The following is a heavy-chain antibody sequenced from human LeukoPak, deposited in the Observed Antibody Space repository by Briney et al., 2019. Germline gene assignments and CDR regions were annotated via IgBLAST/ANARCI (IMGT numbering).Heavy chain of an antibody. CDR2: LSGGGDSR. CDR1: GFAFSNYA. V-gene: IGHV3-23*01. D-gene: IGHD4-17*01. Sequence: GGSLRLSCAASGFAFSNYAMSWVRQAPGKGLEWVSSLSGGGDSRYYADSVMGRFTISRDNSKNTLYLQMNSLRAEDTAVYYCARALTTTVTTCFDYWGQGTLVTVSS. CDR3: ARALTTTVTTCFDY. J-gene: IGHJ4*02.